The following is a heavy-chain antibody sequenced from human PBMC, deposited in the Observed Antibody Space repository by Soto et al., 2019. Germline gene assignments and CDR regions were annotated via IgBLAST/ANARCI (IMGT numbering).Heavy chain of an antibody. Sequence: GGTLRLSCAASGFTFSSYSLNWVRLAPGKGLEWVSYITSSGTTVYYADSVRGRFTISRDNAKNSLYLQMNSLRDDDTAVYYCARHPERIAQIGWYDSWGRGTLVTVSS. J-gene: IGHJ5*01. CDR2: ITSSGTTV. D-gene: IGHD6-13*01. V-gene: IGHV3-48*02. CDR3: ARHPERIAQIGWYDS. CDR1: GFTFSSYS.